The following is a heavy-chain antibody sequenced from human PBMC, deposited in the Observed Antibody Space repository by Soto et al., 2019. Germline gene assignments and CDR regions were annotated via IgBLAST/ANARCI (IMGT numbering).Heavy chain of an antibody. J-gene: IGHJ4*02. Sequence: EVQLLESGGGLVQPGGSLRLSCAASGFTFSTYGMNWVRQAPGKGLEWVSTISSTDNSGPTYYADSVQGRFTISRDNSKNTLYLQMNSLTAEDTAVYYCAKATRHCSGNNCYYFDYWGQGTLVTVSS. CDR3: AKATRHCSGNNCYYFDY. CDR2: ISSTDNSGPT. D-gene: IGHD2-15*01. V-gene: IGHV3-23*01. CDR1: GFTFSTYG.